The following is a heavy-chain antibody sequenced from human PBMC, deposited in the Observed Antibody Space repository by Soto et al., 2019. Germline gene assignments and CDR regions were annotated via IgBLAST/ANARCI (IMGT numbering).Heavy chain of an antibody. D-gene: IGHD6-13*01. CDR2: IFYTGSP. Sequence: KTXGTLSLTCSVSGGSITTTKYFWSWVRQTPGKGLEWIANIFYTGSPYNSPSLRGRATISVDTSKNQFSLKLSSVTAADTAMYYCASLQVPGNFDYWGQGILVTVSS. CDR3: ASLQVPGNFDY. V-gene: IGHV4-39*01. J-gene: IGHJ4*02. CDR1: GGSITTTKYF.